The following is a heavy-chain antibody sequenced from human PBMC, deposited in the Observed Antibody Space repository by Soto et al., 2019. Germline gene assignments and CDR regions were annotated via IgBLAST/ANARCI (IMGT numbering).Heavy chain of an antibody. CDR3: ARGYDYIWGSYPDY. V-gene: IGHV4-34*01. J-gene: IGHJ4*02. CDR1: GGSFSGYY. CDR2: INHSGST. D-gene: IGHD3-16*02. Sequence: SETLSLTCAVYGGSFSGYYWSWIRQPPGKGLEWIGEINHSGSTNYNPSLKSRVTISVDTSKNQFSLKLSSVTAADTAVYYCARGYDYIWGSYPDYWGQGTLVTVSS.